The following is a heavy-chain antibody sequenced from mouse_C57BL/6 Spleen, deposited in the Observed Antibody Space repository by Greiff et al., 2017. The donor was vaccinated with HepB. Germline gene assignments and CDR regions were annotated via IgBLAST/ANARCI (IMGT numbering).Heavy chain of an antibody. J-gene: IGHJ3*01. Sequence: EVQLQQSGTVLARPGASVKMSCKTSGYTFTSYWMHWVKQRPGQGLEWIGAIYPGNSDTSYNQKFKGKAKLTAVTSASTAYMELSSLTNEDSAVYYCTRGTTVVATQSPFAYWGQGTLVTVSA. CDR2: IYPGNSDT. V-gene: IGHV1-5*01. CDR1: GYTFTSYW. D-gene: IGHD1-1*01. CDR3: TRGTTVVATQSPFAY.